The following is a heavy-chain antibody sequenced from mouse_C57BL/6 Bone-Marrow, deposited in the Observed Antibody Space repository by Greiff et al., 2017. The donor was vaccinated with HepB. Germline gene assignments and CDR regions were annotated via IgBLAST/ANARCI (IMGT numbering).Heavy chain of an antibody. V-gene: IGHV1-82*01. Sequence: VQLVESGPELVKPGASVKISCKASGYAFSSSWMNWVKQRPGKGLEWIGRIYPGDGDTNYNGKFKGKATLTADKSSSTAYMQLSSLTSEDSAVYFCARCYDGYYWYFDVWGTGTTVTVSS. CDR1: GYAFSSSW. CDR3: ARCYDGYYWYFDV. J-gene: IGHJ1*03. CDR2: IYPGDGDT. D-gene: IGHD2-3*01.